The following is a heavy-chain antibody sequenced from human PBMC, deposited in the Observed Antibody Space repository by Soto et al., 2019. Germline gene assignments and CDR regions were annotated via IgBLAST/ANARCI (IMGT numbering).Heavy chain of an antibody. D-gene: IGHD3-10*01. Sequence: PGESLKISCKRSGYSFTTYWIGWVRQMPGKGLEWMGIIYPGDSDTRYSPSFQGQVTISADKSISTAYLQWSSLKASDTAIYYCARHRLPRGFDAFDIWGQGTMVTVSS. J-gene: IGHJ3*02. CDR1: GYSFTTYW. CDR3: ARHRLPRGFDAFDI. V-gene: IGHV5-51*01. CDR2: IYPGDSDT.